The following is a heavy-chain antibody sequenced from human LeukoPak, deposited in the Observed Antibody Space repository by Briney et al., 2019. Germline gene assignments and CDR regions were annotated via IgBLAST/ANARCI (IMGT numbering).Heavy chain of an antibody. D-gene: IGHD3-22*01. J-gene: IGHJ6*03. CDR2: IYTSGST. CDR1: GNSFGDYY. V-gene: IGHV4-4*07. CDR3: ARDRRQYDSSGYVVYYYMDV. Sequence: PSETLSLTCTVSGNSFGDYYWSWIRQPAGKGLEWIGRIYTSGSTNYNPSLKSRVTISVDTSKNQFSLKLSSVTAADTAVYYCARDRRQYDSSGYVVYYYMDVWGKGTTVTISS.